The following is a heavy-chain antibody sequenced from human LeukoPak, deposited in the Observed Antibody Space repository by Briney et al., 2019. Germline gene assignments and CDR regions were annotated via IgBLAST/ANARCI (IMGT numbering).Heavy chain of an antibody. CDR2: IGTRSTTI. CDR1: GFTFSSYT. D-gene: IGHD3-10*01. CDR3: ARARITMVRGGEAFDI. Sequence: PGGSLRLSCAASGFTFSSYTMNWVRQPPGKGLEWVSNIGTRSTTIYYADSVKGRFTISRDNSKNTLYLQMNSLRAEDTAVYYCARARITMVRGGEAFDIWGQGTMVTVSS. J-gene: IGHJ3*02. V-gene: IGHV3-48*01.